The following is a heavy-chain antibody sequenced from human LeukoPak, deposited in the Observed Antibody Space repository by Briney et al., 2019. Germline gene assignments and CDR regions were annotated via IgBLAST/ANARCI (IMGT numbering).Heavy chain of an antibody. CDR3: AKRNVLPGFYPPTFDF. Sequence: GGSLRLSCAASGFTFSSYAMSWVRQAPRKGLEWVSVVCGSGSSTDYADSVKGRFTISRDNSKNTLYLQMSSLSAEDTAVYYCAKRNVLPGFYPPTFDFWGQGTLVTV. V-gene: IGHV3-23*01. CDR2: VCGSGSST. J-gene: IGHJ4*02. D-gene: IGHD3-9*01. CDR1: GFTFSSYA.